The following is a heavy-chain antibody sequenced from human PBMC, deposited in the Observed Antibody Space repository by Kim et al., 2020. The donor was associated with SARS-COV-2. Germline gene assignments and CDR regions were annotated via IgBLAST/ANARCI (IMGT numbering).Heavy chain of an antibody. V-gene: IGHV3-23*01. CDR2: ITVSGGGT. J-gene: IGHJ4*02. CDR1: GFTFSSYA. D-gene: IGHD4-17*01. CDR3: AKTTSVTKNFDY. Sequence: GGSLRLSCAASGFTFSSYAMNWVRQAPGKGLEWVSAITVSGGGTYYADSVKGRFTISRDNSKNTLYLQMNSLRVEDTAIYYCAKTTSVTKNFDYWGQGTLVSVSS.